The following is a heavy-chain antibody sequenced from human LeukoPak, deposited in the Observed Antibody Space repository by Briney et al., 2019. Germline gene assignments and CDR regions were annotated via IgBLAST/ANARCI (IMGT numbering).Heavy chain of an antibody. V-gene: IGHV1-69*04. CDR1: GGTFSSYA. CDR2: IIPILGIA. Sequence: GASVKVSCKASGGTFSSYAISWVRQAPGQGLEWMGRIIPILGIANYAQKFQGRVTITADKSTSTAYMELSSLRSEDTAVYYCARGYCSGGSCYWPFDYWGQGTLVTVSS. CDR3: ARGYCSGGSCYWPFDY. J-gene: IGHJ4*02. D-gene: IGHD2-15*01.